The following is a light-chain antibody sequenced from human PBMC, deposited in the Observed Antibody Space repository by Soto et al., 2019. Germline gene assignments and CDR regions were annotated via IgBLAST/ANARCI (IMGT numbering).Light chain of an antibody. V-gene: IGKV3-20*01. CDR1: QSVISDS. Sequence: IVLTQSPGTLSLSPGERATLSCRTSQSVISDSLAWYQQRPGQAPRVLIYGASNRATGIPDRFSGSGSGTDFTITISRLESEDFAVYYCRQSGSSLTFGGGTREEIK. CDR3: RQSGSSLT. CDR2: GAS. J-gene: IGKJ4*01.